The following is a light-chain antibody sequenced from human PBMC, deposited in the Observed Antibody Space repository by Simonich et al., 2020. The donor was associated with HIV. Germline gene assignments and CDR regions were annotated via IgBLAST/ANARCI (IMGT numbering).Light chain of an antibody. CDR1: QSLLHSIGYNY. V-gene: IGKV2-28*01. Sequence: DIVMTQSPLSLPVTPGEPASISCRSSQSLLHSIGYNYLDWYLQKPGQSPQLLIYLGSNRASGVPDRFSGSGSCTDFTLKISRVEAEDVGVYYCMQALQAPLTFGGGTKVEIK. CDR3: MQALQAPLT. J-gene: IGKJ4*01. CDR2: LGS.